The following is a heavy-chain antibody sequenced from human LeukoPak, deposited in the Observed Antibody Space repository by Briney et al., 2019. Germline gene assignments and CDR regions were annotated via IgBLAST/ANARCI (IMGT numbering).Heavy chain of an antibody. CDR1: GGSFSGYY. V-gene: IGHV4-34*01. CDR3: ARVLNRGWLFGSLAGWFDP. D-gene: IGHD3-22*01. Sequence: PSETLSLTCAVYGGSFSGYYWSWIRQPPGKGLEWIGEINHSGSTNYNPSLKSRVTISVDTSKNQFSLKLSSVTAADTAVYYCARVLNRGWLFGSLAGWFDPWGQGTLVTVSS. CDR2: INHSGST. J-gene: IGHJ5*02.